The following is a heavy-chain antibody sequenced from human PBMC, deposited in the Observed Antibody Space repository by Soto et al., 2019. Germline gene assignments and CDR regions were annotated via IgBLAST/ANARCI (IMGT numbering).Heavy chain of an antibody. Sequence: SVKVSCKASGGTFSSYAISWVRQAPGQGLEWMGGSIPIFGTANYAQKFQGRVTITADESTSTAYMELSSLRSEDTAVYYCARASQPDYYYYYGTDVWGPGTPVPVSS. CDR3: ARASQPDYYYYYGTDV. D-gene: IGHD6-13*01. CDR1: GGTFSSYA. CDR2: SIPIFGTA. V-gene: IGHV1-69*13. J-gene: IGHJ6*02.